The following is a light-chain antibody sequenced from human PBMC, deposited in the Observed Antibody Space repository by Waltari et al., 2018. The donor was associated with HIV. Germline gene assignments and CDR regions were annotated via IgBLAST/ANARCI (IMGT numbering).Light chain of an antibody. CDR1: GSNIGSNN. CDR3: AAWDDSLNGPV. J-gene: IGLJ2*01. Sequence: QSVLTQSPSASGTPGQRVTISCSGSGSNIGSNNVHWYQQVPGTAPKLLIYRNTRRPSGVPDRSSGSNSGASASLAISGLQSEDEADYYCAAWDDSLNGPVFGGGTRLNVL. CDR2: RNT. V-gene: IGLV1-44*01.